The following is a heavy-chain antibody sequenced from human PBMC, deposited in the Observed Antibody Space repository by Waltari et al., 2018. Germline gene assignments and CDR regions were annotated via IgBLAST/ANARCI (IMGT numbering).Heavy chain of an antibody. Sequence: QVQLQESGPGLVKPSETLSLTCTVSGGSISSYYWSWIRQPPGKGLEWIGYIYYSGSTNYNPSLKSRVTISVDTSKNQFSLKLSSVTAADTAVYYCASLLQTCSSTSCYLSWFDPWGQGTLVTVSS. CDR3: ASLLQTCSSTSCYLSWFDP. CDR2: IYYSGST. D-gene: IGHD2-2*01. V-gene: IGHV4-59*08. CDR1: GGSISSYY. J-gene: IGHJ5*02.